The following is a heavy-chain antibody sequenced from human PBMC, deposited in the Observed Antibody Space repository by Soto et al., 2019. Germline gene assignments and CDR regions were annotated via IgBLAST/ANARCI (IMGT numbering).Heavy chain of an antibody. J-gene: IGHJ3*02. CDR2: INPNSVGT. CDR3: AREPMVRAAHGFDI. Sequence: QVQLVKSGAEVKKPGASVKVSCKASGYTFTGHYMHWVRQAPGQGLEWMGWINPNSVGTNYAQKFQGRVTMTRDTSISTAYMELSRLRSDDTAVYYWAREPMVRAAHGFDIWGQGTMVTVSS. V-gene: IGHV1-2*02. CDR1: GYTFTGHY. D-gene: IGHD3-10*01.